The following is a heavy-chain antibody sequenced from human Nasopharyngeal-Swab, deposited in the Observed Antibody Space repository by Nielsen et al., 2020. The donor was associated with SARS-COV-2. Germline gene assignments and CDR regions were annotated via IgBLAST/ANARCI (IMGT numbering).Heavy chain of an antibody. Sequence: SETLSLTCTVSGGSISSYYWSWIRQPAGKGLEWIGRIYTSGSTNYNPYLKSRVTMSVDTSKNQFSLKLSSVTAADTAVYYCARDGLGWYDSSGYYFHYYGMDVWGQGTTVTVSS. CDR2: IYTSGST. CDR1: GGSISSYY. D-gene: IGHD3-22*01. J-gene: IGHJ6*02. CDR3: ARDGLGWYDSSGYYFHYYGMDV. V-gene: IGHV4-4*07.